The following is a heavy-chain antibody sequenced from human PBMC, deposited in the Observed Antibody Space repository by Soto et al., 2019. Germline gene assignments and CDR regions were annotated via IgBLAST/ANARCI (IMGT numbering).Heavy chain of an antibody. Sequence: GGSLRLSCASSGFTFDYYTMHGVRQAPGKGLEWVSLISWYGGSTYYADSVKGQFAISRDNSNSSLYLQMNSLRTEDSALYYCAKDISMKGWGKGTMVTVSS. V-gene: IGHV3-43*01. D-gene: IGHD3-22*01. CDR1: GFTFDYYT. J-gene: IGHJ3*01. CDR2: ISWYGGST. CDR3: AKDISMKG.